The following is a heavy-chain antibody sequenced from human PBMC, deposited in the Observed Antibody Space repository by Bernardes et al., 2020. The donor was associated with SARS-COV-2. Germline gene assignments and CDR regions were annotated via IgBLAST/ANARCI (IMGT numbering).Heavy chain of an antibody. CDR1: GASISFYY. J-gene: IGHJ2*01. CDR3: ARRLAGAAPTDFDL. V-gene: IGHV4-59*08. CDR2: IYYSGST. D-gene: IGHD6-19*01. Sequence: TLSLTCTVSGASISFYYWNWIRQPPGKGLEWIGYIYYSGSTYYNPSLKSRVTISVDTSKNQFSLKLRSVTAADTAVYYCARRLAGAAPTDFDLWGRGTLVTVSS.